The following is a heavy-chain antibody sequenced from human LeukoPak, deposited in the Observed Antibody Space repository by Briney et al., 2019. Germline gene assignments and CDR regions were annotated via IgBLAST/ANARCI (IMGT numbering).Heavy chain of an antibody. J-gene: IGHJ4*02. Sequence: GGSLRLSCAASGFTVSSNYMSWVRQAPGKGLEWVSVIYSGGSTYYADSVKGRFTISRDNSKNTLYLQMNSLRAEDTAVYYCARDSNGGNSAFHLDYWGQGTLVAVSS. V-gene: IGHV3-53*01. CDR1: GFTVSSNY. CDR3: ARDSNGGNSAFHLDY. D-gene: IGHD4-23*01. CDR2: IYSGGST.